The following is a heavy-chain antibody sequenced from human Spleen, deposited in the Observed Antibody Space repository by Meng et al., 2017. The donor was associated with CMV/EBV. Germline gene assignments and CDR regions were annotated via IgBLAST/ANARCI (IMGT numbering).Heavy chain of an antibody. Sequence: GESLKISCAASGFTFSSYAMSWVRQAPGKGLEWVSVIYSGGTTYYADSVKGRFTISRDNSKNTLYLQMNSLRAEDTAVYYCARETKDNWNVDYYYGMDVWGQGTTVTVSS. V-gene: IGHV3-66*01. J-gene: IGHJ6*02. CDR3: ARETKDNWNVDYYYGMDV. CDR1: GFTFSSYA. CDR2: IYSGGTT. D-gene: IGHD1-20*01.